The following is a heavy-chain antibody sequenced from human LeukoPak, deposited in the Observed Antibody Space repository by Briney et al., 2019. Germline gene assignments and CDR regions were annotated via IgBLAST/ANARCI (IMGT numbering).Heavy chain of an antibody. CDR1: GFTFSSYW. CDR2: IKQDGSEK. D-gene: IGHD3-22*01. J-gene: IGHJ4*02. V-gene: IGHV3-7*01. Sequence: GGSLRLSCAASGFTFSSYWMSWVRQAPGKGLEWVANIKQDGSEKYYVDSVKGGFTISRDNAQNSLYLQMNSLRAEDTAVYYCVRHSSGYYRGDWTSFDYWGQGTLVTVSS. CDR3: VRHSSGYYRGDWTSFDY.